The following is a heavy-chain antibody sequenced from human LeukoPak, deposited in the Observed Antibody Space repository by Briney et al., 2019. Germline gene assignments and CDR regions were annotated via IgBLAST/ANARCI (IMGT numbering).Heavy chain of an antibody. CDR2: IYHSGRS. CDR3: ARSGPFSFGLLRFSAFQI. J-gene: IGHJ3*02. CDR1: GSPISSDYY. V-gene: IGHV4-38-2*01. D-gene: IGHD2-15*01. Sequence: PSETLSLTCAVSGSPISSDYYWGWIRQPPGKGLEWIGTIYHSGRSYHNPSLKSRVTILIDTSKKQFSLKLKSVSAADTAVYFCARSGPFSFGLLRFSAFQIWGQGTMVTVSS.